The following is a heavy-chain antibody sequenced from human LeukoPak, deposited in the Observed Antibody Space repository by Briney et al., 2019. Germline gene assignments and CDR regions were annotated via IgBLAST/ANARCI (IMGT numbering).Heavy chain of an antibody. D-gene: IGHD3-9*01. CDR1: GYSFTSHY. J-gene: IGHJ4*02. V-gene: IGHV7-4-1*02. CDR3: ARVTGVTGVTAFDY. CDR2: INTNTGNP. Sequence: ASVKVSCKASGYSFTSHYMHWVRQAPGQGLEWMGWINTNTGNPTFAQGFTGRFVFSLDTSVSTAYLQISSLKAEDTAVYYCARVTGVTGVTAFDYWGQGTLVTVSS.